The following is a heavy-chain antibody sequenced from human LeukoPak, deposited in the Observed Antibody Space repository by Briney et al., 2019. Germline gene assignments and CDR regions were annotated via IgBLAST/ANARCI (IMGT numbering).Heavy chain of an antibody. J-gene: IGHJ4*02. Sequence: PGRSLRLSCAASGFTFDDYAMHWVRQAPGKGLEWVSGISWNSGSIGYADSVKGRFTISRDNSKNTLYLQMNSLRAEDTAVYYCAKDRGVRGVFDYWGQGTLVTVSS. CDR2: ISWNSGSI. CDR3: AKDRGVRGVFDY. D-gene: IGHD3-10*01. V-gene: IGHV3-9*01. CDR1: GFTFDDYA.